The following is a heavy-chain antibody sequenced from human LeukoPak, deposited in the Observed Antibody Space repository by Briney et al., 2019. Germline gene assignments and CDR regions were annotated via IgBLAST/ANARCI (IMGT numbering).Heavy chain of an antibody. CDR1: GGSISTSNSY. J-gene: IGHJ4*02. D-gene: IGHD5-12*01. CDR2: IKQDGSEK. Sequence: ETLSLTCAVSGGSISTSNSYWGWIRRPPGKGLEWVANIKQDGSEKYYVDSVKGRFTISRDNAKNSLYLQMNSLRAEDTAVYYCAKEGGASRFDYWGQGTLVTVSS. V-gene: IGHV3-7*01. CDR3: AKEGGASRFDY.